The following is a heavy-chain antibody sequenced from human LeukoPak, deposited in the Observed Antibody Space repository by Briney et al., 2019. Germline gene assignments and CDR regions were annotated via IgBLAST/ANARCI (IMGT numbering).Heavy chain of an antibody. V-gene: IGHV3-53*01. CDR2: IYSGGST. CDR1: GFTVSSNY. Sequence: TGGSLRLSCAASGFTVSSNYMSWVRQAPGKGLEWVSVIYSGGSTYYADSVKGRFTISRDNSKNTLYLQMNSLRAEDTAVYYCARVIMYSYSSSWYGGNYFDYWGQGTLVTVSS. J-gene: IGHJ4*02. D-gene: IGHD6-13*01. CDR3: ARVIMYSYSSSWYGGNYFDY.